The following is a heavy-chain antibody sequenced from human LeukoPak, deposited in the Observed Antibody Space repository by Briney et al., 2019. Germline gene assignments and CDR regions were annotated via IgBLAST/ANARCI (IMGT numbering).Heavy chain of an antibody. Sequence: GGSLRLSCEASGFTFSYAWMSWVRQAPGKGLEWVGRIKSKTDGGTRDYAAPVKGRFTISRDDSKNTLYLQMNSLKTEDTAVYYCTTDWLTDYDFWSGYCQKYYFDYWGQGTLVTVSS. CDR2: IKSKTDGGTR. CDR3: TTDWLTDYDFWSGYCQKYYFDY. D-gene: IGHD3-3*01. CDR1: GFTFSYAW. J-gene: IGHJ4*02. V-gene: IGHV3-15*01.